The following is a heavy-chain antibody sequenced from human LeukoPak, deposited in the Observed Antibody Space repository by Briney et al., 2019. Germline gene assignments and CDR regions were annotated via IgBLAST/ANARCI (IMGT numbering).Heavy chain of an antibody. CDR2: IIPIFGTA. CDR1: GGTFSSYA. Sequence: SAKVSCKASGGTFSSYAISWVRQAPGQGLEWMGGIIPIFGTANYAQKFQGRVTITADESTSTAYMELSSLRSEDTAVYYCARRRLSDYYMDVWGKGTTVTISS. CDR3: ARRRLSDYYMDV. D-gene: IGHD3-16*02. J-gene: IGHJ6*03. V-gene: IGHV1-69*13.